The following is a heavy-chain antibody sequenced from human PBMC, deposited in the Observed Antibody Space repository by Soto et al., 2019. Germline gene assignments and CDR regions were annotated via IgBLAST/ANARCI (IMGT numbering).Heavy chain of an antibody. J-gene: IGHJ4*02. D-gene: IGHD4-17*01. CDR1: GYTFTNSG. CDR2: MNPNSGNT. CDR3: ARTLYGDNVDY. Sequence: ASVKVSCKASGYTFTNSGISWVRQAPGQGLEWMGWMNPNSGNTGYAQKFQGRVTMTRNTSISTAYMELSGLRSEDTAVYYCARTLYGDNVDYWGQGTLVTVSS. V-gene: IGHV1-8*02.